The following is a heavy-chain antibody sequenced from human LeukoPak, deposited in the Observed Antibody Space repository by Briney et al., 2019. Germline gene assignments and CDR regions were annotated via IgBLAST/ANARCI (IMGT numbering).Heavy chain of an antibody. J-gene: IGHJ4*02. CDR2: MNPNSGNT. CDR3: ARETAAIAGAEMDY. CDR1: GYTFVSYD. Sequence: ASVKVSCKASGYTFVSYDIKWVRQATGQGLEWMGWMNPNSGNTGYAPKFQGRVTMTRDTSINTAYMELSSLRSEDTAVYYCARETAAIAGAEMDYWGQGTLVTVSS. D-gene: IGHD6-13*01. V-gene: IGHV1-8*01.